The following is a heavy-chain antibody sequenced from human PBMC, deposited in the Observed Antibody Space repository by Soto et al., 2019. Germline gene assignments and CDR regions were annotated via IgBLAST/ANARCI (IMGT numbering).Heavy chain of an antibody. CDR1: GFTFRSYA. D-gene: IGHD3-9*01. V-gene: IGHV3-23*01. Sequence: PGGALRLSCAASGFTFRSYAMSWVRQAPGKGLEWVSAISGSGGSTYYADSVKGRFTISRDNSKNTLYLQMNSLRAEDTAVYYCAKDEVQFSLTPNWFDPWGQGTLVTSPQ. J-gene: IGHJ5*02. CDR2: ISGSGGST. CDR3: AKDEVQFSLTPNWFDP.